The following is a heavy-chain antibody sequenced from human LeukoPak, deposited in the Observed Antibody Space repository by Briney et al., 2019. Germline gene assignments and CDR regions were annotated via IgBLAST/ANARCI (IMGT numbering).Heavy chain of an antibody. CDR1: GGSISSSSYY. J-gene: IGHJ5*02. V-gene: IGHV4-39*01. CDR3: VPFRTDIVVVPAAESNWFDP. D-gene: IGHD2-2*01. CDR2: IYYSGST. Sequence: PSETLSLTCTVSGGSISSSSYYWGWIRQPPGKGLEWIGSIYYSGSTYYNPSLKSRVTISVDTSKNQFSLKLSSVTAADTAAYYCVPFRTDIVVVPAAESNWFDPWGQGTLVTVSS.